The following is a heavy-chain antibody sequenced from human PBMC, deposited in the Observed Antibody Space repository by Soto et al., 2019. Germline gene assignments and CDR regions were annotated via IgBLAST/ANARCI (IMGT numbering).Heavy chain of an antibody. J-gene: IGHJ6*02. CDR1: GGAITYINNHY. CDR3: ARQGFGVLHGLVDV. D-gene: IGHD3-10*01. CDR2: ISDIAYT. Sequence: QVQLQASGPGLVKPSETLSLTCTGSGGAITYINNHYCSGFRLPPGKGLEWIGYISDIAYTSYNPSLKGRVSISVDTSKNQFSLTLTSVSAADTAVYYCARQGFGVLHGLVDVWGQGTTVTVSS. V-gene: IGHV4-59*08.